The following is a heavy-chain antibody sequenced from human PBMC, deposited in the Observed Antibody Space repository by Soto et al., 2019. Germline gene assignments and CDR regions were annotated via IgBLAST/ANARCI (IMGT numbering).Heavy chain of an antibody. CDR3: AKSLKNYDYIWGSYRYIDAFDI. CDR1: GFTFSSYA. D-gene: IGHD3-16*02. CDR2: ISGSGGST. V-gene: IGHV3-23*01. J-gene: IGHJ3*02. Sequence: EVQLLESGGGLVQPGGSLRLSCAASGFTFSSYAMSWVRQAPGKGLEWVSAISGSGGSTYYADSVKGRFTISRDNSKNTLYPQMNSLRAEDTAVYYCAKSLKNYDYIWGSYRYIDAFDIWGQGTMVTVSS.